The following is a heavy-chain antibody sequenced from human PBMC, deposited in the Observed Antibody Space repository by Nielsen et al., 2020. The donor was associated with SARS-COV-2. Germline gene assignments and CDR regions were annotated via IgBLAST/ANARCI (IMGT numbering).Heavy chain of an antibody. Sequence: KVSCKGSGYSFTSYWISGVRQMPGKGLEWMGRIDPSDSYTNYSPSFQGHVTISADKSISTAYLQWSSLKASDTAMYYCARHPLSLNYYAMAVDWGQGTLVTVSS. V-gene: IGHV5-10-1*01. J-gene: IGHJ4*02. CDR3: ARHPLSLNYYAMAVD. D-gene: IGHD3-10*01. CDR2: IDPSDSYT. CDR1: GYSFTSYW.